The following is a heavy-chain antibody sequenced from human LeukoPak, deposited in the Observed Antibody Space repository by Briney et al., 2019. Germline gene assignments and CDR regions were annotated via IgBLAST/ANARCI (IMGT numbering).Heavy chain of an antibody. J-gene: IGHJ6*02. V-gene: IGHV4-34*01. Sequence: SETLSLTCAVYGGSFSGYYWSWIRQPPGKGLEWIGEINHSGSTNYNPSLKSRVTISVDTSKNQFSLRLSSVTAADTAVYYCARGPGGSGTRPPYTFYYGMDVWGQGTTVTVSS. CDR3: ARGPGGSGTRPPYTFYYGMDV. CDR2: INHSGST. CDR1: GGSFSGYY. D-gene: IGHD3-10*01.